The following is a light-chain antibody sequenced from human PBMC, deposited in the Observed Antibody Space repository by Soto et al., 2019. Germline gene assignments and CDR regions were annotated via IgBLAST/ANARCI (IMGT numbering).Light chain of an antibody. J-gene: IGKJ2*01. V-gene: IGKV3-20*01. CDR1: QSVRSNY. Sequence: EIVLTQSPGTLSLSPGERATLSCRASQSVRSNYLAWYQQKPGQAPRLLIYGASSRATGIPDRFSGTWSGTDFTLTISRLESEDFAVYYCQQYGGSPYTFGQGTKLEIK. CDR3: QQYGGSPYT. CDR2: GAS.